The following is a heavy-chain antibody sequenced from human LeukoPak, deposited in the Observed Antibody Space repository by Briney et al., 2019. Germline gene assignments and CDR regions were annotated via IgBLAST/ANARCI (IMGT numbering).Heavy chain of an antibody. Sequence: SVKVSCKASGGTFCSYTISWVRQAPGQGLEWLGRIIPILGIVNYAQKFQGRVTITADKSTSTAYIELSSLRSEDTAVYYCTSNYYDSSGPDIYFDYWGQGTLVTVSS. CDR2: IIPILGIV. V-gene: IGHV1-69*02. D-gene: IGHD3-22*01. CDR3: TSNYYDSSGPDIYFDY. J-gene: IGHJ4*02. CDR1: GGTFCSYT.